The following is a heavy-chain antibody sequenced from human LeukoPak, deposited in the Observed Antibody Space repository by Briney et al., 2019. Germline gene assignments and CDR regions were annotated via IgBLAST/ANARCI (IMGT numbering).Heavy chain of an antibody. Sequence: GGSLRLSCAASGFIFDDYAMHWVRQAPGKGLEWVSTISWNSGNIDYADSVKGRFTISKDNAKNSLYLQMNSLRAEDMALYYCAKSLRSGTTMVIDYWGQGTLVTVSS. V-gene: IGHV3-9*03. D-gene: IGHD5-18*01. J-gene: IGHJ4*02. CDR3: AKSLRSGTTMVIDY. CDR1: GFIFDDYA. CDR2: ISWNSGNI.